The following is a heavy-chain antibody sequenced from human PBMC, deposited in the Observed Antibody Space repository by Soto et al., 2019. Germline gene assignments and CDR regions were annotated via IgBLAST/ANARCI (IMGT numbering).Heavy chain of an antibody. CDR1: GYTFTSYG. Sequence: QVPLVQSGAEVKKPGASVKVSCKASGYTFTSYGISWVRQAPGQGLEWMGWISAYNGNTNYAQKLQGRVTMTTDTSTSTAYMELRSLRSDDSAVYFCARDGEAVRGVTSLYYWGQGTLVTVSS. V-gene: IGHV1-18*01. CDR3: ARDGEAVRGVTSLYY. J-gene: IGHJ4*02. CDR2: ISAYNGNT. D-gene: IGHD3-10*01.